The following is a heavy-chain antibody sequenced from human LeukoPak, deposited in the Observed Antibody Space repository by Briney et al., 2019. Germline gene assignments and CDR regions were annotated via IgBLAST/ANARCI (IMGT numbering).Heavy chain of an antibody. CDR3: ARANPYCSGGSCYFAN. V-gene: IGHV4-34*01. Sequence: KASETLSLTCAVYGGSFSGYYWSWIRQPPGKGLEWLGEINHSGSTNYNPPLNSPVTISVDPSKNQFSLKLSSVTAADTAVYYCARANPYCSGGSCYFANWGQGTMVTVSS. CDR2: INHSGST. D-gene: IGHD2-15*01. CDR1: GGSFSGYY. J-gene: IGHJ3*01.